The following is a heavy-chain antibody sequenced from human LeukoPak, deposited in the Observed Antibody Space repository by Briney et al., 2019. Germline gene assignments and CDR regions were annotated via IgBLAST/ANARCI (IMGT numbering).Heavy chain of an antibody. CDR1: GFNFKAFA. CDR3: AKDKFGELFVY. CDR2: ISGSGGST. D-gene: IGHD3-10*01. V-gene: IGHV3-23*01. Sequence: PGGSLRLSCAASGFNFKAFAMTWVRQRPGRGLEWVSAISGSGGSTYYADSVKGRFTISRDNSKNTLYLQMNSLRAEDTAVYYCAKDKFGELFVYWGQGTLVTVSS. J-gene: IGHJ4*02.